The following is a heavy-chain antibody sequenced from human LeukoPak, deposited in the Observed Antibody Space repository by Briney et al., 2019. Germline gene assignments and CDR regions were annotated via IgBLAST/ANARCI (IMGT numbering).Heavy chain of an antibody. D-gene: IGHD2-8*02. CDR3: AKGPQLGTGYHPDY. CDR1: GFTINNNA. Sequence: GGSLRLSCAASGFTINNNAMTWVRQAPGKGLEWISTITGSDDSTYYANSVKGRFTISRDKSKSTLYQQMKGLRAEDTAVYYCAKGPQLGTGYHPDYWGQGTLVTVSS. V-gene: IGHV3-23*01. CDR2: ITGSDDST. J-gene: IGHJ4*02.